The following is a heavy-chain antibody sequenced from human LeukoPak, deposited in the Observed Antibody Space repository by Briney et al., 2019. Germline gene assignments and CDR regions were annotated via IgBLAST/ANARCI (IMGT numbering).Heavy chain of an antibody. V-gene: IGHV5-51*01. J-gene: IGHJ3*02. Sequence: GESLKISCKGSGYSFTSYWIGWVRQMPGKGMEWMGIIYPGDSDTRYSPSSQGQVTISADKSISTAYLQWSSLKASDTAMYYYCTTVVTYTAFDTWGQGTMVTVSS. D-gene: IGHD4-23*01. CDR1: GYSFTSYW. CDR3: CTTVVTYTAFDT. CDR2: IYPGDSDT.